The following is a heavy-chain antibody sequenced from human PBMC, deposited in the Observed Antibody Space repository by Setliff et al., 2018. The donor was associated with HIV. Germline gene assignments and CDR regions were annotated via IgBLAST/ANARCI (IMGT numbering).Heavy chain of an antibody. CDR3: ARDARWLQFPYFDY. J-gene: IGHJ4*01. CDR2: ISGSGGDT. Sequence: HPGGSLRLSCASSGFTFSSYAMTWVRQAPGKGLECVAVISGSGGDTYYADSVKGRFVISREKSKSTLYLQMNSLRAEDTAVYYCARDARWLQFPYFDYWGQGTLVTVSS. V-gene: IGHV3-23*01. CDR1: GFTFSSYA. D-gene: IGHD5-12*01.